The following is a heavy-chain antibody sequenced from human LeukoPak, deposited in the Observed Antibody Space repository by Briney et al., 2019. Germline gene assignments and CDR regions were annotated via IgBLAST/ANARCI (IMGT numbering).Heavy chain of an antibody. D-gene: IGHD2-15*01. CDR3: AKAWVAALKGMDV. J-gene: IGHJ6*02. Sequence: GGSLRLSCAVSGFTFSNYGLHWVRQAPGKWPEWVAAISFDGSEKHYADSVKGRFTISRDNPKKTLYLQMNSLGLDDTAVYYCAKAWVAALKGMDVWGQGTTVTVSS. CDR1: GFTFSNYG. CDR2: ISFDGSEK. V-gene: IGHV3-30*18.